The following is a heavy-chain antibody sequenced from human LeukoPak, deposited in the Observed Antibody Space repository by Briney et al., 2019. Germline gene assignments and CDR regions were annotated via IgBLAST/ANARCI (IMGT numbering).Heavy chain of an antibody. CDR3: ARDEGFLIDP. D-gene: IGHD3-3*01. V-gene: IGHV4-59*01. J-gene: IGHJ5*02. CDR1: GGSISSYY. Sequence: SETLSLTCTVSGGSISSYYWSWIRQPPGKGLEWIGYIYYSGSTNYNPSLKSRVTISVDTSKNQFSLKLSSVTAADTAVYYRARDEGFLIDPWGQGTLVTVSS. CDR2: IYYSGST.